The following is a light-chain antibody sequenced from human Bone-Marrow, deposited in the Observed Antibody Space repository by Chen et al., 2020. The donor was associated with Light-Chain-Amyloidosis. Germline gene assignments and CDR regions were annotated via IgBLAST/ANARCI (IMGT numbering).Light chain of an antibody. Sequence: QVVLTQSPSASAPLGASVKLTCTLSTEHSTYAIAWLQQQPEKGPRYLMKLNGDGRHTKGNGIPDRFSGSSSGAERYLTISSLQSEDEADYYCQTWDTDIRVFGGGTKWTVL. J-gene: IGLJ3*02. CDR1: TEHSTYA. CDR2: LNGDGRH. V-gene: IGLV4-69*01. CDR3: QTWDTDIRV.